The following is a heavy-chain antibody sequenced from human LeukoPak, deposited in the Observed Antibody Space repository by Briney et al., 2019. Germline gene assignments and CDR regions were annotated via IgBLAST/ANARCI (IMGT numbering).Heavy chain of an antibody. CDR1: GGSFSGYY. J-gene: IGHJ4*02. D-gene: IGHD2-2*01. CDR2: INHSGST. CDR3: ATGGVVPAATDFDY. V-gene: IGHV4-34*01. Sequence: SETLSLTCAVYGGSFSGYYWSWIRQPPGKGLEWIGEINHSGSTNYNPSLKSRVTISVDTSKNQFSLKLSSVTAADTAVYYCATGGVVPAATDFDYWGQGTLVTVSS.